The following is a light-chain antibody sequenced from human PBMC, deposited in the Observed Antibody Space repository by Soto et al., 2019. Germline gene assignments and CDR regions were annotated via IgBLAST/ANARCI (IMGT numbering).Light chain of an antibody. J-gene: IGKJ2*01. CDR2: DAS. Sequence: EIVLTQSPATLSLSPGERATLSCRASQSVSSYLAWYQQKPGQAPRLLIYDASNRATGIPARFSGSGSGTDFTLTISSLVPEDFAVYYCQQRSNWPMYPFGQGTKLEIK. CDR1: QSVSSY. CDR3: QQRSNWPMYP. V-gene: IGKV3-11*01.